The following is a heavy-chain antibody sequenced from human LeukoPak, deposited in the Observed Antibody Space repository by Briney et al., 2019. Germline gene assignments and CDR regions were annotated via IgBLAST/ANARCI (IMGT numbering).Heavy chain of an antibody. V-gene: IGHV3-30*18. CDR3: AKDRVSMVRGVYYYYYYMDV. Sequence: PGRSLRLSCAASGFTFSSYGMHWVRQAPGKGLEWVAVISYDGSNKYYADSVKGRFTISRDNSKNTLYPQMNSLRTEDTAVYYCAKDRVSMVRGVYYYYYYMDVWGKGTTVTVSS. J-gene: IGHJ6*03. CDR2: ISYDGSNK. D-gene: IGHD3-10*01. CDR1: GFTFSSYG.